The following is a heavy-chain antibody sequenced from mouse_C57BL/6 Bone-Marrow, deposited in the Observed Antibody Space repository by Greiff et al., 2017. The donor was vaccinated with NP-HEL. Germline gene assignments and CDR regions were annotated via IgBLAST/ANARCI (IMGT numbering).Heavy chain of an antibody. Sequence: EVKLQESGAELVRPGASVKLSCTASGFNIKDDYMHWVKQRPERGLEWIGWIDPENGDTEYASKFQGKATITADTSSNTAYLQLSSLTSEDTAVYYCAYYYPSAYWGQGTLVTVSA. J-gene: IGHJ3*01. CDR3: AYYYPSAY. D-gene: IGHD1-1*01. CDR1: GFNIKDDY. V-gene: IGHV14-4*01. CDR2: IDPENGDT.